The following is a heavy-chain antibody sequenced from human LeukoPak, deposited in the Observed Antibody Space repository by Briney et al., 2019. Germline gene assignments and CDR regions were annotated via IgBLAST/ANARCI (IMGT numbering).Heavy chain of an antibody. J-gene: IGHJ4*02. Sequence: PSETLPLTCTVSGGSVSSGSYYWSWIRQPPGKGLEWIGYIYYSGSTNYNPSLKSRVTISVDTSKNQFSLKLNSVTAADTAVYYCSSIRSDYDILTGYTPKNYFDYWGQGTLVTVSS. CDR1: GGSVSSGSYY. CDR3: SSIRSDYDILTGYTPKNYFDY. V-gene: IGHV4-61*01. CDR2: IYYSGST. D-gene: IGHD3-9*01.